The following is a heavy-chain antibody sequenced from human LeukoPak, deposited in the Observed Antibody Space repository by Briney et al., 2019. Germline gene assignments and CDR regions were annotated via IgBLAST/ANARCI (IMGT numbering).Heavy chain of an antibody. V-gene: IGHV1-2*02. CDR1: GYTFTSYY. CDR2: INPNSGGT. Sequence: ASVKVSCKASGYTFTSYYMHWVRQAPGQGLEWMGWINPNSGGTNYAQKFQGRVTMTRDTSISTAYMELSRLRSDDTAVYYCARVEGSGSYPFDYWGQGTLVTVSS. J-gene: IGHJ4*02. CDR3: ARVEGSGSYPFDY. D-gene: IGHD3-10*01.